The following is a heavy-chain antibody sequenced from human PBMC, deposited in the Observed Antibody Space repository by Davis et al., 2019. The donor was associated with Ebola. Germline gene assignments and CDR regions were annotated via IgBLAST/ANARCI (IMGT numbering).Heavy chain of an antibody. CDR3: ATPRGGKFDY. CDR2: ISSGGSSK. V-gene: IGHV3-48*03. Sequence: GESLKISCAASGFTFNNFEMNWIRQAPGKGLEWISHISSGGSSKYYSDSVRGRFTISRDNAKNSLYLQMDSLTTEDTAVYYCATPRGGKFDYWGQGTLVTVSS. D-gene: IGHD3-10*01. J-gene: IGHJ4*02. CDR1: GFTFNNFE.